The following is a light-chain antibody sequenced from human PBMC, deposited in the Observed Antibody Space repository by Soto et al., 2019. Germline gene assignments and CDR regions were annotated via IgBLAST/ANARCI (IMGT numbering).Light chain of an antibody. CDR3: CSLTTGATWV. Sequence: QSVLTQPASVSGSPGQSITISCTGTNSDVGSHNFVSWYQQYPGKAPKLLIYEASKRPSGLSNRFSGSKSGNTASLTISGLQAEDEADSYCCSLTTGATWVFGGGTKLTVL. CDR2: EAS. J-gene: IGLJ3*02. CDR1: NSDVGSHNF. V-gene: IGLV2-23*01.